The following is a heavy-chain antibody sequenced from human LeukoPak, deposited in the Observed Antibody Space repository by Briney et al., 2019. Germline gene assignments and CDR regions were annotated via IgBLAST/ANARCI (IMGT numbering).Heavy chain of an antibody. CDR3: ASLINYYGSGSPPLYYYYMDV. D-gene: IGHD3-10*01. V-gene: IGHV4-4*07. J-gene: IGHJ6*03. CDR2: IYTSGST. CDR1: GGSISSYY. Sequence: SETLPLTCTVSGGSISSYYWSWIRQLAGKGLEWIGRIYTSGSTNYNPSLKSRVTMSVDTSKNQFSLKLSSVTAADTAVYYCASLINYYGSGSPPLYYYYMDVWGKGTTVTVSS.